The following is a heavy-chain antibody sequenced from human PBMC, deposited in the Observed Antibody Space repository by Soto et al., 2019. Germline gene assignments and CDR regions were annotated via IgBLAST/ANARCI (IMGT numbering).Heavy chain of an antibody. CDR3: AREGPITGTTPYYYYYYMDV. CDR2: MNPNSGNT. J-gene: IGHJ6*03. V-gene: IGHV1-8*01. Sequence: QVQLVQSGAEVKKTGASVKVSCKASGYTFTSYDINWVRQATGQGLEWMGWMNPNSGNTGYAQKFQGRVTMTRNTSISTAYMELSSLRSEDTAVYYCAREGPITGTTPYYYYYYMDVWGKGTTVTVSS. D-gene: IGHD1-7*01. CDR1: GYTFTSYD.